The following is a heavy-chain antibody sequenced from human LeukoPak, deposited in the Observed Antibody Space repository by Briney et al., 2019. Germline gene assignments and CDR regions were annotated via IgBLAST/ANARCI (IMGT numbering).Heavy chain of an antibody. CDR1: GGTFSSYA. V-gene: IGHV1-69*13. CDR3: SRALTYYNDSSGYYVYYYYGMDV. CDR2: IIPIFGTA. D-gene: IGHD3-22*01. J-gene: IGHJ6*02. Sequence: SVKVSCKASGGTFSSYAISWVRQAPGQGLEWMGGIIPIFGTANYAQKFQGRVTITADESTSTAYMELSSLRSEDTAVYYCSRALTYYNDSSGYYVYYYYGMDVWGQGTTVTVSS.